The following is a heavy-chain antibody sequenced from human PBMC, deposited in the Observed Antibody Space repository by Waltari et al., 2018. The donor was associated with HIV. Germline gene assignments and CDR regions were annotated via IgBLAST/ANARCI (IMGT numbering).Heavy chain of an antibody. Sequence: EEQLLESGGGLAQTGGYLRLSCAASGFLFSSSAMTWVRQAPGNGLEWVSGISDSAYSTNYADSVKGRFTISRDNSKNTLYLQMNSLRVEDTAVYYCARNHTGNNWATYDIWGQGTMVTVSS. CDR1: GFLFSSSA. CDR3: ARNHTGNNWATYDI. D-gene: IGHD1-1*01. CDR2: ISDSAYST. V-gene: IGHV3-23*01. J-gene: IGHJ3*02.